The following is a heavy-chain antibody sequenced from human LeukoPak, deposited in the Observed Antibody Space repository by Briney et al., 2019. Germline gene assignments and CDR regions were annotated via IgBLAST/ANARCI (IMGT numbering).Heavy chain of an antibody. D-gene: IGHD2-15*01. CDR1: GVSFRTSA. CDR3: ARRPICSGGSCLDDAFDI. J-gene: IGHJ3*02. CDR2: IYSGGTT. Sequence: PGGSLRLSCAASGVSFRTSAMNWVRHAPGKGLEGVSLIYSGGTTYYADSVKGRFTISRDNSKNTLYLQMNSLRAEDTAVYYCARRPICSGGSCLDDAFDIWGQGTMVTVSS. V-gene: IGHV3-66*02.